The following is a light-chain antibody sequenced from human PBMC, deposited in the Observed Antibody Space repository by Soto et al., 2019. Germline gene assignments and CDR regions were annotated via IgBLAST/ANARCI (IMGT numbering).Light chain of an antibody. J-gene: IGKJ1*01. CDR2: GAS. CDR3: QHYYNSLST. Sequence: EIVLTQSPGTLSLSPGERATLSCRASQSVASRNLAWYQQKSGQAPRLLIYGASSRSMHTHDRFSSRGSGTDFTSPISGPEPEDFAVSYCQHYYNSLSTFGQGTKVEI. CDR1: QSVASRN. V-gene: IGKV3-20*01.